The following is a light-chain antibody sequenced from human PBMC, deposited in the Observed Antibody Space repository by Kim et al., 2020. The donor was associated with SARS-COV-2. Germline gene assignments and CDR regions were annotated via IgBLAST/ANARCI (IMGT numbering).Light chain of an antibody. CDR3: QTWGTVV. CDR2: LNSDGSH. J-gene: IGLJ2*01. V-gene: IGLV4-69*01. Sequence: LGASGKLTGTLSSAHSSYASAWHQQQPEKGPRYLMKLNSDGSHSKGDGIPDRFSGSSSGAERYLTISSLQSEDEADYYCQTWGTVVFGGGTQLTVL. CDR1: SAHSSYA.